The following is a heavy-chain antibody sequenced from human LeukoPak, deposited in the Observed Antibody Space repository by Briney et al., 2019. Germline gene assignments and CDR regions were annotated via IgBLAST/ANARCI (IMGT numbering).Heavy chain of an antibody. CDR1: GGSISSYY. CDR2: IYYSGST. CDR3: ARDRDSSGYYGSYAFDI. D-gene: IGHD3-22*01. V-gene: IGHV4-59*01. J-gene: IGHJ3*02. Sequence: SETLSLTCTVSGGSISSYYWSWIRQPPGKGLEWIGYIYYSGSTNYNPSLKSRVTISVDTSKNQFSLKLSSVPAADTAVYYCARDRDSSGYYGSYAFDIWGQGTMVTVSS.